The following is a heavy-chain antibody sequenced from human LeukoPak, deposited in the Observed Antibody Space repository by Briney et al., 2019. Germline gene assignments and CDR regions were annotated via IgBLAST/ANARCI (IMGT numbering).Heavy chain of an antibody. V-gene: IGHV3-49*04. D-gene: IGHD6-19*01. CDR3: TSQYSSGWSEFDF. J-gene: IGHJ4*02. CDR2: IRSKAYGGTT. Sequence: GGSLRLSCTASGFTFGDYTMSWARQPPGKGLEWLALIRSKAYGGTTEYAASVKGRFTISRDDSKSIAYLQMNSLKTEDTAVYYCTSQYSSGWSEFDFWGQGTLVTVSS. CDR1: GFTFGDYT.